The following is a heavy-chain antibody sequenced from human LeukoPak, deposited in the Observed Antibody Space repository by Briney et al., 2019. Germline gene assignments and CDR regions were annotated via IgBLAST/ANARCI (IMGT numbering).Heavy chain of an antibody. D-gene: IGHD5-18*01. Sequence: SETLSPTCTVSGGSISSSSYYWGWIRQPPGKGLEWIGSIYYSGSTYYNPSLKSRVTISVDTSKNQFSLKLSSVTAADTAVYYCARSGGYSYGGGYYYYYYMDVWGKGTTVTISS. J-gene: IGHJ6*03. CDR3: ARSGGYSYGGGYYYYYYMDV. CDR2: IYYSGST. V-gene: IGHV4-39*01. CDR1: GGSISSSSYY.